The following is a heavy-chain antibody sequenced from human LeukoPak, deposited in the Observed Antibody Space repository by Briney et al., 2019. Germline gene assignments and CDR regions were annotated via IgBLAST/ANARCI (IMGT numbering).Heavy chain of an antibody. CDR2: ISHDGSNK. CDR1: GFTFRTYV. Sequence: GRSLRLSCAASGFTFRTYVMAWVRQAPGKGLEWVAVISHDGSNKYYADSVKGRFTISRDNSKNTLYLQMNSLRVEDTAVYYCAREFSADSSGYYGDYWGQGTLVTVSS. V-gene: IGHV3-30-3*01. J-gene: IGHJ4*02. CDR3: AREFSADSSGYYGDY. D-gene: IGHD3-22*01.